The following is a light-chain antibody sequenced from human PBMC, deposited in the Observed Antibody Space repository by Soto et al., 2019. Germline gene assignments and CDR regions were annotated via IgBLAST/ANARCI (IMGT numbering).Light chain of an antibody. CDR2: GAS. V-gene: IGKV3-20*01. J-gene: IGKJ5*01. CDR3: QQYDNSIT. Sequence: EIVLTQSPGTLSLSPGETATLSCRASQSVSSNNLAWYHQKPGQTPRLLIYGASSRATGIPDRFSGSGSGTDFTLTSSRLEAEDFAVYYCQQYDNSITFGQGTRLEIE. CDR1: QSVSSNN.